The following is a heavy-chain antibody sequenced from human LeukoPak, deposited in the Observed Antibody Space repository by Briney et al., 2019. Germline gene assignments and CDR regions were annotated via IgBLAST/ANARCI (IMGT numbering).Heavy chain of an antibody. V-gene: IGHV4-61*02. Sequence: SEALSLTCTVSGGSISSGSYYWSWTRQPAGKGLEWIGRIYTSGSTNYNPSLKSRVTISVDTSKNQFSLKLSSVTAADTAVYYCAGCSTSGGYYYYYMDVWGKGTTVTVSS. D-gene: IGHD6-13*01. CDR2: IYTSGST. J-gene: IGHJ6*03. CDR1: GGSISSGSYY. CDR3: AGCSTSGGYYYYYMDV.